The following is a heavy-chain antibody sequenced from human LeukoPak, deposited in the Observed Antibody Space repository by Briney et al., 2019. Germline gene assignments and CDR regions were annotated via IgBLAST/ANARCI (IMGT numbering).Heavy chain of an antibody. CDR1: GGSFSGYY. J-gene: IGHJ4*02. D-gene: IGHD5-18*01. Sequence: SETLSLTCAVYGGSFSGYYWSWIRQPPGKGLEWIGEINHSGSTNYNPSLKSRVTISVDTSKNQFSLKLSSVTAADTAVYYCAVSWIQPFDYWGQGTLVTVSS. CDR3: AVSWIQPFDY. CDR2: INHSGST. V-gene: IGHV4-34*01.